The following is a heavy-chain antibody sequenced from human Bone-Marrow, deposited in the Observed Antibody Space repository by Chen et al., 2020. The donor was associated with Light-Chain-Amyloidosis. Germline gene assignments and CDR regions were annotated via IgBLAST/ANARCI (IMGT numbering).Heavy chain of an antibody. CDR3: ARDYCSSTSCYHWFDP. J-gene: IGHJ5*02. Sequence: QVQLVQSGAEVKKPGASVKVSCKASGYTFTGYYMHWVRQAPGQGLEWMGRINPNRGGTNYAQKFQGRVTMTRDTSISTAYMELSRLRSDDTAVYYGARDYCSSTSCYHWFDPWGQGTLVTVSS. V-gene: IGHV1-2*06. D-gene: IGHD2-2*01. CDR1: GYTFTGYY. CDR2: INPNRGGT.